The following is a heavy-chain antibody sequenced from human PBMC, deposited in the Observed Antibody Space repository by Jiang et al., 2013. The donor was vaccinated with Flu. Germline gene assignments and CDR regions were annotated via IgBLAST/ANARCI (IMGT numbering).Heavy chain of an antibody. Sequence: TAYAASVKGRFTISRDDSKNTAYLQMNSLKTEDTAVYYCTSLGATHYYYYGMDVWGQGTTVTVSS. CDR2: T. J-gene: IGHJ6*02. CDR3: TSLGATHYYYYGMDV. D-gene: IGHD2-15*01. V-gene: IGHV3-73*01.